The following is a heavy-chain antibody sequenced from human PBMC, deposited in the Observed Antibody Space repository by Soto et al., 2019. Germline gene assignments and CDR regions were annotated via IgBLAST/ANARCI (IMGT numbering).Heavy chain of an antibody. CDR3: AKDPTVTVYANYYYGMDV. J-gene: IGHJ6*02. D-gene: IGHD2-8*01. Sequence: QVQLVESGGGVVQPGRSLRLSCAASGFTFSSYGMHWVRQAPGKGLEWVAVISYDGSNKYYADSVKGRFTISRDNSKNTLYLQMNSLRDEDTAVYYCAKDPTVTVYANYYYGMDVWGPGTTVTVSS. CDR2: ISYDGSNK. V-gene: IGHV3-30*18. CDR1: GFTFSSYG.